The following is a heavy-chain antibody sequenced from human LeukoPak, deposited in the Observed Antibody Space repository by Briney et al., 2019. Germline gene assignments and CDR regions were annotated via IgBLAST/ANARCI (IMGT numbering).Heavy chain of an antibody. CDR1: GFSFSTYK. J-gene: IGHJ4*02. D-gene: IGHD6-19*01. Sequence: PGGSLRLSCAASGFSFSTYKMHWVRQATGKGLEWVSDISSGGTITYYADSVRGRFTTSRDNAKNLLYLQMHSLRAEDTAIYYCSLLAVASPQDYWGQGTLVTVSS. V-gene: IGHV3-48*03. CDR3: SLLAVASPQDY. CDR2: ISSGGTIT.